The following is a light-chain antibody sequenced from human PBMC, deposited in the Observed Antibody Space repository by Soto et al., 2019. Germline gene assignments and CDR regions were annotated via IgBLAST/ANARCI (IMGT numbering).Light chain of an antibody. V-gene: IGKV1-39*01. CDR3: QQSFSTPQT. CDR2: AAS. J-gene: IGKJ1*01. Sequence: DIQMTQSPSSLSASVGDRVTITCRAGQSINTYLNWYQQKPGKAPKLLIYAASSLQSGVPSRFSGSGSGTDFSLTISSLQPEDFASYYCQQSFSTPQTFGQGTKVDVK. CDR1: QSINTY.